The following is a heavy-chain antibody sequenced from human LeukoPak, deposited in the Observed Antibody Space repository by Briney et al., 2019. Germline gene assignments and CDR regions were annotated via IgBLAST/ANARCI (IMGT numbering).Heavy chain of an antibody. V-gene: IGHV4-59*01. CDR2: FYYSGST. Sequence: SETLSLTCTVSGGSISSNYWSRIRQPPGRRLEWIGYFYYSGSTNYNPSLKSRVTISVDTSKNQFSLKLSSVTAADTAVYYCARHYGPWGQGTLVTVSS. J-gene: IGHJ4*02. D-gene: IGHD3-16*01. CDR1: GGSISSNY. CDR3: ARHYGP.